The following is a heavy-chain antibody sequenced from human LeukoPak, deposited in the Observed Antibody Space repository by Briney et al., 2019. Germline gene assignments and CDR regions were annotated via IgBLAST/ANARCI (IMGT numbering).Heavy chain of an antibody. J-gene: IGHJ6*03. CDR1: GGSISSYY. CDR2: IYYSGST. CDR3: ARDFSGGTYYYYYYMDV. V-gene: IGHV4-59*12. D-gene: IGHD1-26*01. Sequence: PSETLSLTCTVSGGSISSYYWSWIRQPPVKGLEWIGYIYYSGSTNYNPSLKSRVTISVDTSKNQFSLKLSSVTAADTAVYYCARDFSGGTYYYYYYMDVWGKGTTVTISS.